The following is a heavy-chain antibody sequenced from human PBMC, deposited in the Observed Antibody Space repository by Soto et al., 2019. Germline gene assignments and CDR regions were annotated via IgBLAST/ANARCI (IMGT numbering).Heavy chain of an antibody. V-gene: IGHV5-51*01. D-gene: IGHD3-10*01. CDR3: ARKFAPEFFDS. CDR2: IYPGDSDT. J-gene: IGHJ4*02. Sequence: GESLKISCKGSGYTFSTYWIAWVRQMPGKGLEWMGIIYPGDSDTKYSPAFQGQVTISADKSINTAYLQWTSLEASDTAMYYCARKFAPEFFDSWGQGTLVTVSS. CDR1: GYTFSTYW.